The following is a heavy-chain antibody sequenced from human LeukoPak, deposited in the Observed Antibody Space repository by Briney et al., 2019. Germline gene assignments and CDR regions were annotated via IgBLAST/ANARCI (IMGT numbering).Heavy chain of an antibody. J-gene: IGHJ4*02. CDR2: IYYSGST. D-gene: IGHD6-13*01. CDR1: GGSISSSSYY. Sequence: SETLSLTCTVSGGSISSSSYYWGWIRQPPGKGLEWIGSIYYSGSTNYHPSLKSRVTISVDKSKNQFSLKLSSVTAADTAVYYCARYVWQQLALDYWGQGTLVTVSS. CDR3: ARYVWQQLALDY. V-gene: IGHV4-39*07.